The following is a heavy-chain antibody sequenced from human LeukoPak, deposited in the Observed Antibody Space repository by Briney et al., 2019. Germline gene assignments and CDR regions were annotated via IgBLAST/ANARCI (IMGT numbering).Heavy chain of an antibody. CDR1: GFTFSSYS. J-gene: IGHJ3*02. CDR2: ISSSSSYI. V-gene: IGHV3-21*04. CDR3: AKDPYGNSPGAFDI. Sequence: GGSLRLSCAASGFTFSSYSMNWVRQAPGKGLEWVSSISSSSSYIYYADSVKGRFAISRDNAKNSLYLQMNSLRAEDTAMYYCAKDPYGNSPGAFDIWGQGTMVTVSS. D-gene: IGHD4-23*01.